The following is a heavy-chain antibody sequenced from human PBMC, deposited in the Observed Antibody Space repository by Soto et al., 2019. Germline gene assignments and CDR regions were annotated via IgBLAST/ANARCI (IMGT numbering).Heavy chain of an antibody. V-gene: IGHV1-69*01. D-gene: IGHD3-16*01. CDR3: ATPARDFYGPFYQHSGLDV. J-gene: IGHJ6*02. CDR2: LIPNSGAP. CDR1: GGPFRGYG. Sequence: QVQLVQSGPEVKKTGSSMKVSCKASGGPFRGYGVNWVRQAPGQGLEWIGGLIPNSGAPTYAQKFQGRVSMTADEVTTTIYMELKGLRSEDTAVYYCATPARDFYGPFYQHSGLDVWGQGTRLTVSS.